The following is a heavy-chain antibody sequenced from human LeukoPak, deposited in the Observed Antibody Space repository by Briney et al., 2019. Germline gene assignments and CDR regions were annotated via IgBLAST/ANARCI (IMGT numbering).Heavy chain of an antibody. CDR3: ARGSATVVIDAFDI. CDR2: INPNSGGT. Sequence: ASVKVSCKASGYTFTGYYMHWVRQAPGQGLEWMGWINPNSGGTNYAQKFQGWVTMTRDTSISTAYMELSRLRSDDTAVYYCARGSATVVIDAFDIWGQGTMVTVSS. V-gene: IGHV1-2*04. D-gene: IGHD4-23*01. J-gene: IGHJ3*02. CDR1: GYTFTGYY.